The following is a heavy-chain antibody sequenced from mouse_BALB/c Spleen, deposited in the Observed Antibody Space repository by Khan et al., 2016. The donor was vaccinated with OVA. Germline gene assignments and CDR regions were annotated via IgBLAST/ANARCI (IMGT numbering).Heavy chain of an antibody. J-gene: IGHJ2*01. D-gene: IGHD1-3*01. CDR2: INPSNGRT. V-gene: IGHV1S81*02. Sequence: QVQLQQPGAELVNPGASVNLSCKASGYTLTSYWMHWVKQRPGQGLEWIGEINPSNGRTNYNEKFNSKATLTVDKSSSTAYMQLSSETSADSEVYYCARRLIDFDYWGQGTTLTVSS. CDR1: GYTLTSYW. CDR3: ARRLIDFDY.